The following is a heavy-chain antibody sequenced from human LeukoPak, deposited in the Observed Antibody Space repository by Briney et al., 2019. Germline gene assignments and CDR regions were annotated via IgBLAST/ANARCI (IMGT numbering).Heavy chain of an antibody. Sequence: ASVKVSCKASGYTLTSYGISWVRQAPGQGLEWIGRINTKNGDTSYAQKFQGRVTMTTDTSTSTAYMEVRSLRSDDTAVYYCARDWYYDISLDTFDIWGQGTMVTVSS. CDR3: ARDWYYDISLDTFDI. CDR2: INTKNGDT. CDR1: GYTLTSYG. J-gene: IGHJ3*02. V-gene: IGHV1-18*01. D-gene: IGHD3-9*01.